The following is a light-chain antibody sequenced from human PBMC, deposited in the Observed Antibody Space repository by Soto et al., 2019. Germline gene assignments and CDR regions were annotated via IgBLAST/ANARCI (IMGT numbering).Light chain of an antibody. CDR1: QSVSSSY. CDR3: QQYNNWPQLT. J-gene: IGKJ4*01. Sequence: EIVLTQSPGTLSLSPGERASLSCRASQSVSSSYLAWYQQKPGQAPRLLIYGASSRATGIPGRFSGSGSGTDFTLTITRLEPEDFAVYYCQQYNNWPQLTFGGGTKVDIK. V-gene: IGKV3-20*01. CDR2: GAS.